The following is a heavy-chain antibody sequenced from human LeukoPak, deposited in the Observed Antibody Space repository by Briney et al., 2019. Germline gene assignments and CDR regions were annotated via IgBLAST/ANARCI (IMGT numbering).Heavy chain of an antibody. Sequence: SETLSLTCTVSGGSISSSSYYWGWIRQPPGKRLEWIGSTYYSGSTYYNPSLKSRVTTSVDTSKNQFSLKLSSVTAADTAVYYCARGDDYGSGSYSALDYWGQGTLVTVSS. V-gene: IGHV4-39*01. J-gene: IGHJ4*02. CDR1: GGSISSSSYY. CDR2: TYYSGST. CDR3: ARGDDYGSGSYSALDY. D-gene: IGHD3-10*01.